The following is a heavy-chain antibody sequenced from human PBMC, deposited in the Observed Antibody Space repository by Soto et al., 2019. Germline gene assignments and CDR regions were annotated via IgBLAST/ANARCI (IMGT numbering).Heavy chain of an antibody. CDR1: GGSFSGYY. J-gene: IGHJ6*02. CDR2: INHSGST. D-gene: IGHD1-26*01. Sequence: PSETLSLTCAVYGGSFSGYYWSWIRQPPGKGLEWIGEINHSGSTNYNPSLKSRVTISVDTSKNQFSLKLSSVTAADTAVYYCARGGRFDYYYGMDVWGQGTTVTVSS. V-gene: IGHV4-34*01. CDR3: ARGGRFDYYYGMDV.